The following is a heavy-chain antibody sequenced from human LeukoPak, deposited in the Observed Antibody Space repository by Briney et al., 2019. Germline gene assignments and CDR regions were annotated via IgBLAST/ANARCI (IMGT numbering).Heavy chain of an antibody. D-gene: IGHD6-19*01. CDR2: INQDGSEK. CDR3: ARGHSVAGTDY. V-gene: IGHV3-7*01. CDR1: GFTFSSCW. J-gene: IGHJ4*02. Sequence: GGSLRLSCEASGFTFSSCWMNWVRQAPGKGLEWVANINQDGSEKYYVDSVKGRFTISRDNAKNSLYLQMNSLRVEDTAVYFCARGHSVAGTDYWGQGTLVTVSS.